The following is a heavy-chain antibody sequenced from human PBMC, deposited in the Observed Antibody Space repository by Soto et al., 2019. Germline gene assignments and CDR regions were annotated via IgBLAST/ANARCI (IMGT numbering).Heavy chain of an antibody. CDR2: INSDGSST. J-gene: IGHJ6*02. CDR3: ARDRWGGGRDMDV. V-gene: IGHV3-74*01. Sequence: EVQLVESGGGLAQPGGSLRLSCAASGFTFSTYWIHWVRQAPGKGLVWVSRINSDGSSTNYADSVKGRFTISRDNAKNTLFLQMNSLRAEDTAVYYCARDRWGGGRDMDVWGQGTTVTVS. D-gene: IGHD3-10*01. CDR1: GFTFSTYW.